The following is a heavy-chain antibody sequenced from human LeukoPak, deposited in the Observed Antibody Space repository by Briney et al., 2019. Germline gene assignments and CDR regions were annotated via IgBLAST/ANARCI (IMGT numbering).Heavy chain of an antibody. V-gene: IGHV4-59*03. D-gene: IGHD2/OR15-2a*01. CDR1: GGSINSYY. J-gene: IGHJ5*02. Sequence: SETLSIPFTVSGGSINSYYWTWIRPPPGEGLEGVGNIYYRGKTNYNRSLKRRATISIDRSKSEFCVKVSSVTAAGTDVYYCARGGLRPTTFWFDPWGQGTRVTVSS. CDR2: IYYRGKT. CDR3: ARGGLRPTTFWFDP.